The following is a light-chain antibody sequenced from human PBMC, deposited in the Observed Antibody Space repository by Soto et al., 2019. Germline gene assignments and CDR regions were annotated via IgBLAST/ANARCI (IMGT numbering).Light chain of an antibody. J-gene: IGLJ3*02. CDR3: SSYTTSSTVV. CDR2: EVT. CDR1: SSDVGDYNY. Sequence: QSVLTQPASVSGSPGQSITISCTGTSSDVGDYNYVSWYQQHPGKAPKLIIYEVTNRPSGVSHRFSGSKSGTTASLTISGLQTEDEAHFDCSSYTTSSTVVFGGGTKLTVL. V-gene: IGLV2-14*01.